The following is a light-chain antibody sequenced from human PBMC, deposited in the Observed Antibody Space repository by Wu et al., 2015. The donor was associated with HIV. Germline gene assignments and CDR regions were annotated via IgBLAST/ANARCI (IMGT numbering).Light chain of an antibody. Sequence: EIVLTQSPGTLSLSPGERATLSCRASQSISNNYLAWFQQKPGQAPRLLIYDASNRATGIPARFSGSGSGTDFTLTISSLEPEDFAVYYCQHRSPLPPLSFGGGTRLEIK. CDR1: QSISNNY. CDR3: QHRSPLPPLS. CDR2: DAS. V-gene: IGKV3-11*01. J-gene: IGKJ4*01.